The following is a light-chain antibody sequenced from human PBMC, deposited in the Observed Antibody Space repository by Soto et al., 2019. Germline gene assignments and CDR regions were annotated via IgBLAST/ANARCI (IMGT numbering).Light chain of an antibody. CDR2: EVS. CDR1: SSDVGGYNY. CDR3: SSYKTSSTHWV. Sequence: QSALTQPASVSGSPGQSITISCTGTSSDVGGYNYVSWYQQHPGKAPKLMIYEVSNRPSGVSNRFSGSKSGNTASLTISGRQAEDEADYYCSSYKTSSTHWVFGGGTKLTVL. J-gene: IGLJ3*02. V-gene: IGLV2-14*01.